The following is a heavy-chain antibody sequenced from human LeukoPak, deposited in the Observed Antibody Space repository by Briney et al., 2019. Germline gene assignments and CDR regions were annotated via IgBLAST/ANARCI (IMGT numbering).Heavy chain of an antibody. CDR3: ARYPAVSTPAYYYYGMDV. D-gene: IGHD2-2*01. CDR1: GYTFTSYY. CDR2: INPSGGST. V-gene: IGHV1-46*01. J-gene: IGHJ6*02. Sequence: ASVKVSCKASGYTFTSYYMHWVRQAPGQGLEWMGIINPSGGSTSYAQKFQGRVTMTRDTSTSTVYMELSGLRSEDTAVYYCARYPAVSTPAYYYYGMDVWGQGTTVTVSS.